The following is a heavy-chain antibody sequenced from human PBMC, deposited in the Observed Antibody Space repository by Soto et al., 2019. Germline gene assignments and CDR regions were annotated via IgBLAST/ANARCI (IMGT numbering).Heavy chain of an antibody. CDR1: GGTFYTYT. J-gene: IGHJ4*02. D-gene: IGHD5-18*01. V-gene: IGHV1-69*15. CDR3: ARIPRYSFPTSDDLDS. Sequence: QVQLVQSGAEVRKPGSSVQVSCKASGGTFYTYTFSWVRQAPGQGLEWMGSITPIYPTTNYAEKFQGRLTVTAAGSTNTAYMELNSLTSHDTAVYYCARIPRYSFPTSDDLDSWGQGTLVTVSS. CDR2: ITPIYPTT.